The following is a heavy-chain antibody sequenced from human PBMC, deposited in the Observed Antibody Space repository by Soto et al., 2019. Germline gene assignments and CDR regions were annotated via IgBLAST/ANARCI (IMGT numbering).Heavy chain of an antibody. CDR1: GFTFSDFG. V-gene: IGHV3-21*01. Sequence: EVQLVESGGGLVQPGGSLRLSCAASGFTFSDFGMHWVRQAPGKGLEWVSYVSSRSNQIYYADSVQGRFTISRDNAKNSLYLQLNSLRGDDTAVYYCARVGRGNSFDIWGQGTMVTVSS. D-gene: IGHD3-10*01. CDR2: VSSRSNQI. CDR3: ARVGRGNSFDI. J-gene: IGHJ3*02.